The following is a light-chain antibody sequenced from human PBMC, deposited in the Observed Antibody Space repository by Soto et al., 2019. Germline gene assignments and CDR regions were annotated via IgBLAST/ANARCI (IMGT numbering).Light chain of an antibody. V-gene: IGLV1-47*01. J-gene: IGLJ1*01. CDR2: RNN. Sequence: QSALTQPPSASGTPGQRVTISCSGSSSNIGSNYVYWYQQLPGTAPKLLIYRNNQRPSGVPDRFSGSKSGTSASLAISGLRSEDEADYYCAEWDESLSGHGVFGTGTKVTVL. CDR1: SSNIGSNY. CDR3: AEWDESLSGHGV.